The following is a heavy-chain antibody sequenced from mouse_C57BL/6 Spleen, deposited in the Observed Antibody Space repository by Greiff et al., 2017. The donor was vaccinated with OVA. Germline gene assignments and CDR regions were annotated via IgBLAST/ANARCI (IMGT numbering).Heavy chain of an antibody. J-gene: IGHJ3*01. CDR2: IDPSDSDT. CDR3: ARWGGYDEPVRFAY. Sequence: QVQLQQSGAELVRPGSSVKLSCKASGYTFTSYWMHWVKQRPIQGLEWIGNIDPSDSDTHYNQKFKDKATLTVDKSSSTAYMQLRSLTSADSAVYYCARWGGYDEPVRFAYWGQGTLVTVSA. D-gene: IGHD2-2*01. CDR1: GYTFTSYW. V-gene: IGHV1-52*01.